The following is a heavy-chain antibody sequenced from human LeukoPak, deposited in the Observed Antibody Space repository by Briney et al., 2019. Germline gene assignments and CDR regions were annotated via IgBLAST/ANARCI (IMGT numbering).Heavy chain of an antibody. J-gene: IGHJ6*03. D-gene: IGHD1-26*01. CDR3: ARVLGNYYYYYMDV. CDR1: GGSISSYY. CDR2: IYYSGST. Sequence: SETLSLTCTVSGGSISSYYWGWIRQPPGKGLEWIGSIYYSGSTYYNPSLKSRVTISVDTSKNQFSLKLSSVTAADTAVYYCARVLGNYYYYYMDVWGKGTTVTVSS. V-gene: IGHV4-39*07.